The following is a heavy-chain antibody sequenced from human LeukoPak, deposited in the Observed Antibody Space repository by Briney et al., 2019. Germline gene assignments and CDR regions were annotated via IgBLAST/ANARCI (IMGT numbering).Heavy chain of an antibody. CDR1: GFTFSSYG. Sequence: SGGSLRLSCIASGFTFSSYGMHWVRQAPGKGLEWLAFIRYDGSNKYYADSVKGRFTISRDNSKNTLYLQMNSLRSEDTALYYCARDQGRGFDPWGQGTLVTVSS. D-gene: IGHD3-10*01. V-gene: IGHV3-30*02. CDR3: ARDQGRGFDP. J-gene: IGHJ5*02. CDR2: IRYDGSNK.